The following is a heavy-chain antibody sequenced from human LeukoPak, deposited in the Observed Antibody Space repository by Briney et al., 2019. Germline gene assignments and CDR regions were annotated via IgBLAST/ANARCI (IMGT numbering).Heavy chain of an antibody. D-gene: IGHD2-15*01. CDR3: ARETIVVVVAAKWDPNAFDI. V-gene: IGHV1-69*13. CDR2: IIPIFGTA. J-gene: IGHJ3*02. CDR1: GGTFSSYA. Sequence: ASVKVSCKASGGTFSSYAISRVRQAPGQGLEWMGEIIPIFGTANYAQKFQGRVTITADESTSTAYMELSSLRSEDTAVYYCARETIVVVVAAKWDPNAFDIWGQGTMVTVSS.